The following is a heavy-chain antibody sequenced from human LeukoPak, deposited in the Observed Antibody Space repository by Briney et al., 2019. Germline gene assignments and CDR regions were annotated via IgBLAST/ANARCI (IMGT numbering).Heavy chain of an antibody. V-gene: IGHV3-7*01. D-gene: IGHD4-17*01. CDR1: GLTFSNYW. CDR2: LNQDGSEK. Sequence: GGSLSLSCAVSGLTFSNYWMSWVRQAPGKGLEWLANLNQDGSEKYYVDSVKGRFTISRDNAKNSLYLELNSLRAEDTAVYYCTTVTTGYFDLWGRGTLVTVSS. J-gene: IGHJ2*01. CDR3: TTVTTGYFDL.